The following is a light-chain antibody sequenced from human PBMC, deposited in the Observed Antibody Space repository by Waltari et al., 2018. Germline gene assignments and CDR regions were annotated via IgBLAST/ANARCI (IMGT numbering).Light chain of an antibody. CDR2: LAS. Sequence: EIVLTLSPGTVTLSPGAGVTLSCRASQSVGSSSLAWYQQKPGPAPRLVIYLASRRATGIPDRFSGSGSGTDFSLTISRLEPEDFAVYYCQQHGTLPATFGQGTKVEIK. J-gene: IGKJ1*01. V-gene: IGKV3-20*01. CDR1: QSVGSSS. CDR3: QQHGTLPAT.